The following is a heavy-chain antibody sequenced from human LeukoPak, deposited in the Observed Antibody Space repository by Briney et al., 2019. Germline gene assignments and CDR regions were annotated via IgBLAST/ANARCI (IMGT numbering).Heavy chain of an antibody. CDR1: GFTFSSYG. Sequence: PGGSLRLSRAASGFTFSSYGMHWVRQAPGKGLEWVAVIWYDGSNKYYADSVKGRFTISRDNSKNTLYLQMNSLRAEDTAVYYCARERTSQRFFPSWAFDIWGQGTMVTVSS. V-gene: IGHV3-33*01. J-gene: IGHJ3*02. CDR2: IWYDGSNK. D-gene: IGHD3-3*01. CDR3: ARERTSQRFFPSWAFDI.